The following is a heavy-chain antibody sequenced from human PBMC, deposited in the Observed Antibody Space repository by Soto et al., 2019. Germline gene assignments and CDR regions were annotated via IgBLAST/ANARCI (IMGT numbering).Heavy chain of an antibody. J-gene: IGHJ4*02. D-gene: IGHD7-27*01. CDR1: GFTFSSYG. Sequence: GGSLRLSCAASGFTFSSYGMHWVRQAPGKGLEWVAVISYDGSNKYYADSVKGRFTISRDNSKNTLYLQMNSLRAEDTAVYYCAKDPVKAGDLTGFFDYWGQGTLVTVSS. CDR3: AKDPVKAGDLTGFFDY. CDR2: ISYDGSNK. V-gene: IGHV3-30*18.